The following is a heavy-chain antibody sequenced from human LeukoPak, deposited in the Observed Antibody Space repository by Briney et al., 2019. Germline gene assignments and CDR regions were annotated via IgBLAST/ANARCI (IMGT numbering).Heavy chain of an antibody. CDR1: VYSFTDYY. J-gene: IGHJ4*02. CDR2: VHPNSCST. CDR3: ARDLKAASTLDY. V-gene: IGHV1-2*02. D-gene: IGHD2-15*01. Sequence: GASVKVSCKASVYSFTDYYMHWVRRAPGQGLGWMGWVHPNSCSTNYAQQFQGRVTMTRDTSISTAYMELSSLRSDDTAVYYCARDLKAASTLDYWGQGTLVTVSS.